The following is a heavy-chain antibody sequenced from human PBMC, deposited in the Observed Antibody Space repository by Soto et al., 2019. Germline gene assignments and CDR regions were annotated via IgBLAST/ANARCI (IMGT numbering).Heavy chain of an antibody. CDR2: FDPEDGET. CDR1: GYTLTELA. Sequence: ASVKVSCKVSGYTLTELAMHWVRQAPGKGLEWMGGFDPEDGETIYAQKFQGRVTMTEDTSTDTAYMELRSLRSDDTAVYYCASTYSYDSSGYGYYNWFDPWGQGTLVTVSS. CDR3: ASTYSYDSSGYGYYNWFDP. V-gene: IGHV1-24*01. D-gene: IGHD3-22*01. J-gene: IGHJ5*02.